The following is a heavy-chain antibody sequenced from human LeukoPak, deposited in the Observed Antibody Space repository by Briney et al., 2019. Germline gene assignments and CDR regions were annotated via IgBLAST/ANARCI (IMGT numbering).Heavy chain of an antibody. Sequence: SETLSLTCTVSGGSISSGSYYCSWIRQPAGQGLEWIGRIYTSGSTNYNPSLKSRVTMSVDTSKNQFSLKLSSVTAADTAVYYCARDPGFYGSGTIGAFDIWGQGTMVTVSS. J-gene: IGHJ3*02. CDR3: ARDPGFYGSGTIGAFDI. V-gene: IGHV4-61*02. CDR2: IYTSGST. D-gene: IGHD3-10*01. CDR1: GGSISSGSYY.